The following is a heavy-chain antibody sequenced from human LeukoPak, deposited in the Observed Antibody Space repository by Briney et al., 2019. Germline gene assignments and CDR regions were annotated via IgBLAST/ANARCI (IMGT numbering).Heavy chain of an antibody. V-gene: IGHV3-74*01. Sequence: GGSLRLSCAASGFTLSNYWMHWVRQAPGKGLVWVSRINSVGSSTTYADSVKGRFTISRDNAKNTLYLQMNSLRDEDTAVYYCARDPAPQRHWGRGTLVTVSS. CDR3: ARDPAPQRH. J-gene: IGHJ4*02. D-gene: IGHD6-25*01. CDR2: INSVGSST. CDR1: GFTLSNYW.